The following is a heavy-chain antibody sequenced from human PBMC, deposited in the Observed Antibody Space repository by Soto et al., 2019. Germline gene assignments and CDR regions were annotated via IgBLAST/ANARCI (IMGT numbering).Heavy chain of an antibody. CDR3: AKDIEEVVYDYGMDV. CDR1: GFTFSSYG. J-gene: IGHJ6*02. V-gene: IGHV3-30*18. CDR2: ISYDGNNK. Sequence: QVQLVESGGGVVQPGKSLRLSCAASGFTFSSYGMHWVRQAPGKGLEWVGLISYDGNNKFYADSVKGRFTISRDNSKNTLFLQMNSLRAEDKALYYCAKDIEEVVYDYGMDVWGQVTTVTVSS. D-gene: IGHD3-16*01.